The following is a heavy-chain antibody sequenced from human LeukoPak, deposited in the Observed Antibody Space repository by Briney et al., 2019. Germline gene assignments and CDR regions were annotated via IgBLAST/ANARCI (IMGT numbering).Heavy chain of an antibody. V-gene: IGHV4-59*11. CDR3: ARDFIVGATGYFDS. J-gene: IGHJ4*03. CDR1: GGSITTHY. Sequence: SETLSLTCTVSGGSITTHYWSWIRQPPGKGLEWIGYVYYSGSTNSNPSLKSRVTLSIDTSKNQFSLKLTSVTAADTATYYCARDFIVGATGYFDSWGQGTPVTVSS. CDR2: VYYSGST. D-gene: IGHD1-26*01.